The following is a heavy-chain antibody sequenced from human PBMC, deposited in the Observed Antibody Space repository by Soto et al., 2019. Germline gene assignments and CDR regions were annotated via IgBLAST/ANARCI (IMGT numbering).Heavy chain of an antibody. Sequence: EVHLLESGGGLVQPGGSLRLSCAASGFTFSSYAMSWVRQAPGKGLEWVSGISGSGDSAYYADSVKGRFTISRDNSKNTLYLQMNSLRADDTAVYSRAKDRERNLSGSYVLIGYYGMDAWGQGTTVTVPS. V-gene: IGHV3-23*01. D-gene: IGHD3-10*01. J-gene: IGHJ6*02. CDR2: ISGSGDSA. CDR1: GFTFSSYA. CDR3: AKDRERNLSGSYVLIGYYGMDA.